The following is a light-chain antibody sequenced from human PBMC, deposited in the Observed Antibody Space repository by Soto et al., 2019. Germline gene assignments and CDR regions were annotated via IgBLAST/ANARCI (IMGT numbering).Light chain of an antibody. CDR1: QSVSSY. V-gene: IGKV3-11*01. Sequence: EIVLTQSPATLSLSPGERATLSCRASQSVSSYLAWYQQKPGQAPRLLIYDASNRATGIPARFSGSGSGTDFTLTISSLEPEDFAVYYCQQRSNWPGVTFGPATNVDIK. CDR2: DAS. CDR3: QQRSNWPGVT. J-gene: IGKJ3*01.